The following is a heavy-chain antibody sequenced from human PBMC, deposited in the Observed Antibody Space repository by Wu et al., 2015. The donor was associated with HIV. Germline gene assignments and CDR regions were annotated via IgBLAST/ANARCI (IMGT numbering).Heavy chain of an antibody. Sequence: QVKLVQSESEVKKPGASVMVSCTASGYTFSDYYIYWVRQAPGQGPEWMGWINANRGGTKYAQKFQGRVTMTRDTAVSTAYLELTSLRSDDTAVYYCARLQSLHGLYSNADYWGQGTLVTVSS. D-gene: IGHD2-8*01. CDR3: ARLQSLHGLYSNADY. J-gene: IGHJ4*02. CDR2: INANRGGT. CDR1: GYTFSDYY. V-gene: IGHV1-2*02.